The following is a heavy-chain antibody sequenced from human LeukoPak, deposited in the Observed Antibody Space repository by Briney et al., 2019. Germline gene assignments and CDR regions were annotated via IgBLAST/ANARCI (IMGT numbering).Heavy chain of an antibody. CDR3: AVLYRSGWAINY. CDR1: GYRFTTYW. D-gene: IGHD6-19*01. Sequence: GESLKISCKGSGYRFTTYWIGWVRQMPGKGLEWMGIMYPGDSDTRYSPSFQGQVTISADKSISTAYLQWSSLKASDPAMYYRAVLYRSGWAINYWGQGTLVPVSS. J-gene: IGHJ4*02. CDR2: MYPGDSDT. V-gene: IGHV5-51*01.